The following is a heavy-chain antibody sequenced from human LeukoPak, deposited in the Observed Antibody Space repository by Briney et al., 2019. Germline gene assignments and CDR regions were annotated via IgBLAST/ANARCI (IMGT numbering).Heavy chain of an antibody. J-gene: IGHJ4*02. D-gene: IGHD5-18*01. V-gene: IGHV4-34*01. CDR2: ISYGGST. CDR1: GASFSGYY. Sequence: SETLSLTCAVYGASFSGYYWTWIRQPPGEGLEWIGEISYGGSTNYNPSLKSRITMTVDTSKNQFSLKLDSVTAADTAVYYCARGVSVGLNSYGFCNYWGQGTLVTVS. CDR3: ARGVSVGLNSYGFCNY.